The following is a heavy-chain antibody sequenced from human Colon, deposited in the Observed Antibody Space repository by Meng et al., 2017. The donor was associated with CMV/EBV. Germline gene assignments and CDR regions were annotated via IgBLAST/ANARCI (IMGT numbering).Heavy chain of an antibody. D-gene: IGHD3-3*02. Sequence: GESLKISCAASGFTFSAHAMHWARQAPGKGLEWVAVMSYDTKNKYHADSVKDRFSISRDNYKNMLFLQMNNLRAEDTAVYYCARGPQGISSYFYYGLDVWGRGTTVTVSS. CDR2: MSYDTKNK. CDR3: ARGPQGISSYFYYGLDV. CDR1: GFTFSAHA. V-gene: IGHV3-30*04. J-gene: IGHJ6*02.